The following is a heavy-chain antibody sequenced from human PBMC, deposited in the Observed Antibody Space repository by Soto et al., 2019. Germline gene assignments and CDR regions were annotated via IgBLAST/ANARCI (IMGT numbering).Heavy chain of an antibody. CDR3: AKLSGAPPYFDY. D-gene: IGHD1-26*01. J-gene: IGHJ4*02. V-gene: IGHV3-23*01. Sequence: SRVRKKKGKGLEWVSAISGSGGSTYYADSVKGRFTISRDNSKNTLYLQMNSLRAEDTSVHYGAKLSGAPPYFDYWVQGTLVIGSS. CDR2: ISGSGGST.